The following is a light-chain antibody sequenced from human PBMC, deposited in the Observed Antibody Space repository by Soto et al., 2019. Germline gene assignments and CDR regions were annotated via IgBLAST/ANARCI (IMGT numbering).Light chain of an antibody. CDR1: QTISTW. CDR3: QQYSSYPFT. V-gene: IGKV1-5*01. CDR2: DAT. J-gene: IGKJ3*01. Sequence: DIQMTQSPSTLSASVGDRVTLTCRASQTISTWLAWYQQKPGKAPELLIYDATRLQSGVPSRFSGSASGTELTLTISSLQPDDFATYYCQQYSSYPFTFGPGTKVDV.